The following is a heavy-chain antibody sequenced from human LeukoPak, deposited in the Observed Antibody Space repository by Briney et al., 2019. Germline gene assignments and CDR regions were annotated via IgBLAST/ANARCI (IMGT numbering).Heavy chain of an antibody. Sequence: GGSLRLSCAASGFTVSTNAMSWVRQAPGRGLERVSGIGGDGRTHYADSVRGRFSIFRDNSKNTVYLQMNSLRDDDTAVYHCAKDLSWWAAVDFWGQGMLVTVSS. V-gene: IGHV3-23*01. J-gene: IGHJ4*02. CDR3: AKDLSWWAAVDF. D-gene: IGHD2-8*02. CDR2: IGGDGRT. CDR1: GFTVSTNA.